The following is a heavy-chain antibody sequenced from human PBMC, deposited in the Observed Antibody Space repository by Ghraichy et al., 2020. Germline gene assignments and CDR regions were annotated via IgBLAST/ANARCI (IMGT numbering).Heavy chain of an antibody. J-gene: IGHJ1*01. CDR2: ISGSGGST. D-gene: IGHD3-22*01. CDR1: GFTFSSYA. Sequence: GESLNISCAASGFTFSSYAMSWVRQAPGKGLEWVSAISGSGGSTYYADSVKGRFTISRDNSKNTLYLQMNSLRAEDTAVYYCAKDQAYYYDSSGEEYFQHWGQGTLVTISS. V-gene: IGHV3-23*01. CDR3: AKDQAYYYDSSGEEYFQH.